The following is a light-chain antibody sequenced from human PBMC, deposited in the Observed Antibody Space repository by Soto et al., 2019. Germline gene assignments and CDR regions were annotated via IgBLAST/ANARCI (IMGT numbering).Light chain of an antibody. V-gene: IGLV2-23*01. CDR1: SSDVGSYNL. CDR2: EGS. CDR3: CSYAGSSDVV. J-gene: IGLJ2*01. Sequence: HSALTQPASVSGSPGQSITISCTGTSSDVGSYNLVSWYQQHPGKAPKLMIYEGSKRPSGVSNRFSGSKSGNTASLTISGLQAEDEADYYCCSYAGSSDVVFGGGTKLTVL.